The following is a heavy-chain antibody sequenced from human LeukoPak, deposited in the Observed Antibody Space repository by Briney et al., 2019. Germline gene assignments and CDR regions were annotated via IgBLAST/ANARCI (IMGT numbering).Heavy chain of an antibody. CDR2: ISWDGGST. CDR3: ARTGLRWSESDAFDI. Sequence: GGSLRPSCAASGFTFDDYAMHWVRQAPGKGLEWVSLISWDGGSTYYADSVKGRFTISRDNSKNPLYLQMNSLRAEDTALYYCARTGLRWSESDAFDIWGQGTMVTVSS. J-gene: IGHJ3*02. D-gene: IGHD4-23*01. CDR1: GFTFDDYA. V-gene: IGHV3-43D*03.